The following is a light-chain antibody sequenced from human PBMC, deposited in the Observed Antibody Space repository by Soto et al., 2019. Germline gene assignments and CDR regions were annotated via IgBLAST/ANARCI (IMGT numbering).Light chain of an antibody. J-gene: IGLJ1*01. CDR3: GSWDSSMSAYV. CDR2: DDN. CDR1: ISNIGGNS. Sequence: QSAMTHPPSVSSAPGQKFTISFSGSISNIGGNSVSWYQQLPGTAPKLIIYDDNKRPSGIPDRFSGSKSGTSATLGITGFKTGDEADYYCGSWDSSMSAYVFGTWTKVTVL. V-gene: IGLV1-51*01.